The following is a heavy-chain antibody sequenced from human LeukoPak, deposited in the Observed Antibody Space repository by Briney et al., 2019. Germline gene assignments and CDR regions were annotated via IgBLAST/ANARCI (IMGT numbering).Heavy chain of an antibody. V-gene: IGHV3-30*04. CDR2: ISYDGSNK. Sequence: GGSLRLSCAASGFNFNTFSLHWVRQAPGKGLEWVALISYDGSNKNYASSVKGRFTISRDNSRNTLYLQMNSLRAEDTAVYYCARGIAQTTLNAFDIWGQGTEVIVSS. D-gene: IGHD4-11*01. CDR1: GFNFNTFS. CDR3: ARGIAQTTLNAFDI. J-gene: IGHJ3*02.